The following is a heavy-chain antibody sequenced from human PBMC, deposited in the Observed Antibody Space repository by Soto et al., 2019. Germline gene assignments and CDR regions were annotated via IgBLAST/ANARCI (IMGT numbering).Heavy chain of an antibody. V-gene: IGHV3-21*01. D-gene: IGHD5-18*01. J-gene: IGHJ6*02. CDR1: GFTFSSYS. Sequence: GGSLRLSCAASGFTFSSYSMNWVRQAPGKGLEWVSSISSSSSYIYYADSVKGRFTISRDNAKNSLYLQMNSLRAEDTAVYYCARDLDLGSSYGYPLLFFRYYYYGMDVWGQGTTVTVSS. CDR2: ISSSSSYI. CDR3: ARDLDLGSSYGYPLLFFRYYYYGMDV.